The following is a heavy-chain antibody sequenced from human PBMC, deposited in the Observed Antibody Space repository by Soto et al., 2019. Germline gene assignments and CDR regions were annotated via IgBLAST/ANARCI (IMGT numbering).Heavy chain of an antibody. Sequence: ASVKVSCKGSGGTFSSYAISWVRQAPGQGLEWMGGIIPIFGTANYAQKFQGRVTITADESTSTAYMELSSLRSEDTAVYYCARAGVEMATRTDYWGQGTLVTVSS. D-gene: IGHD5-12*01. J-gene: IGHJ4*02. CDR1: GGTFSSYA. CDR3: ARAGVEMATRTDY. CDR2: IIPIFGTA. V-gene: IGHV1-69*13.